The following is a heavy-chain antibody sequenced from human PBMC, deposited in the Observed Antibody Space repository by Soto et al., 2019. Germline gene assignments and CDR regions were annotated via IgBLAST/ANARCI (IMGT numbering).Heavy chain of an antibody. V-gene: IGHV1-58*02. J-gene: IGHJ4*02. CDR2: IVVGSGNT. Sequence: ASVKVSCKASGFTFTSSAMQWVRQARGQRLEWIGWIVVGSGNTNYAQKFQERVTITRDMSTSTAYMELSSLRSEDTAVYYCAAGHDYGDYVPFDYWGQGTLVTVSS. CDR3: AAGHDYGDYVPFDY. D-gene: IGHD4-17*01. CDR1: GFTFTSSA.